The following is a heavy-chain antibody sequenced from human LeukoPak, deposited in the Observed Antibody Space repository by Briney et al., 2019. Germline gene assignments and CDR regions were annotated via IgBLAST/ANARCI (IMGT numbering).Heavy chain of an antibody. CDR1: GFTFTTYW. J-gene: IGHJ4*02. Sequence: GGSLRLSCVASGFTFTTYWMHWVRQAPGKGLVWVSRTNGDGSNSNYADSVKGRFTISRDNARNTLYLQMNGLRAEDTALYYCARTSPTSHFDFWGQGTLVTVSS. CDR2: TNGDGSNS. CDR3: ARTSPTSHFDF. V-gene: IGHV3-74*01. D-gene: IGHD3-16*01.